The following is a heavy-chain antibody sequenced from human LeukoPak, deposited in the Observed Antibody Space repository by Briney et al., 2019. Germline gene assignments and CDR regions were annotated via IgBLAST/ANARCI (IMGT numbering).Heavy chain of an antibody. J-gene: IGHJ4*02. CDR3: ARRRDLYSGSYYPFDY. Sequence: GESLQISCKGSGYSFTSYWIGWVRPMPGKGLEWMGIIYPGDSGTRYSPSFQGQVTISADKSISTAYLQWSSLKASDTAMYYCARRRDLYSGSYYPFDYWGQGTLVTVSS. CDR1: GYSFTSYW. CDR2: IYPGDSGT. D-gene: IGHD1-26*01. V-gene: IGHV5-51*01.